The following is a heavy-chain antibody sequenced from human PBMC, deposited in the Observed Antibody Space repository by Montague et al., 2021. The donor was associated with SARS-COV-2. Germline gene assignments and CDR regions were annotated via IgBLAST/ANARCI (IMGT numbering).Heavy chain of an antibody. CDR1: GGSLSGYY. CDR3: ARGSSSRVMVRGKLQY. J-gene: IGHJ4*02. D-gene: IGHD3-10*01. Sequence: SETLSLTCAVYGGSLSGYYWSWIRQSLGKGLEWIGEINHSGSTNYNPSLKSRVTLSVDTSKKQFSLKLSSVTAADTAVYYCARGSSSRVMVRGKLQYWGQGALVIVSS. CDR2: INHSGST. V-gene: IGHV4-34*01.